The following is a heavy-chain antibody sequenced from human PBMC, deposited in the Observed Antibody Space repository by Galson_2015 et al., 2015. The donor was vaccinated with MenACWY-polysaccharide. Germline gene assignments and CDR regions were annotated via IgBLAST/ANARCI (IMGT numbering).Heavy chain of an antibody. D-gene: IGHD3-16*01. Sequence: SLRLSCAASGFTFSNFWMSWVRQAPGKGLGWVAVISYDGSNKYYADSVKGRFTISRDNSKNTLYLQMNSLRAEDTAVYYCASRGELGITTYYYGMDVWGQGTTVTVSS. CDR1: GFTFSNFW. CDR3: ASRGELGITTYYYGMDV. J-gene: IGHJ6*02. CDR2: ISYDGSNK. V-gene: IGHV3-30-3*01.